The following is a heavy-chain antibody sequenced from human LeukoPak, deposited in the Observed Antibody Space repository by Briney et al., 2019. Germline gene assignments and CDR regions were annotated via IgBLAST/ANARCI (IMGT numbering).Heavy chain of an antibody. D-gene: IGHD3-22*01. Sequence: SETLSLTCTVSGGSISSYYWSWIRQPPGKGLEWIGYIYYSGSTNYNPSLKSRVTISVDTSKNQFSLKLSSVTAADTAVYYCARESRITTTGMDVWGQGTTVTVSS. CDR1: GGSISSYY. CDR2: IYYSGST. CDR3: ARESRITTTGMDV. J-gene: IGHJ6*02. V-gene: IGHV4-59*01.